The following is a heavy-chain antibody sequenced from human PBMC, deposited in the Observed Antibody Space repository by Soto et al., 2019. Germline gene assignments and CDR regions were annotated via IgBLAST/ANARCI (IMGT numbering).Heavy chain of an antibody. V-gene: IGHV4-31*03. CDR3: ARGVDTGVEWFDP. CDR1: GDSISSGRYY. Sequence: SLTCTVSGDSISSGRYYWTWIRQHPGKGLEWIGYIYYVESAYYNPSLKSRATISMDTSKNQFSLKLKSVTAADTAVYYCARGVDTGVEWFDPWGQGTLVTVSS. J-gene: IGHJ5*02. D-gene: IGHD5-18*01. CDR2: IYYVESA.